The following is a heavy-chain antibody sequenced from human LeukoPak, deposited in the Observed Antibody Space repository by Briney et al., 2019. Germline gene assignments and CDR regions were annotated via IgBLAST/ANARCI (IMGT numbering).Heavy chain of an antibody. CDR3: ARVDTATAH. Sequence: GASVKVSCKASGYTFTAFYMHWVRQAPGQGLEWMGIINPSGGSTSYAQKFQGRVTMTRGTSTSTVYMELSSLRSEDTAVYYCARVDTATAHWGQGTLVTVSS. CDR2: INPSGGST. CDR1: GYTFTAFY. V-gene: IGHV1-46*01. J-gene: IGHJ4*02. D-gene: IGHD5-18*01.